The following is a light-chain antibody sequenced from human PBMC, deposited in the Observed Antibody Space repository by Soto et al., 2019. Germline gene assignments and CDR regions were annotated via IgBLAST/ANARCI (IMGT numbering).Light chain of an antibody. J-gene: IGLJ1*01. Sequence: QSVLTQPPSASGTPGQRVTISCSGSSSNIGSNPVNWYQQLPGTAPKLLIYSNNQRPAGVPDRFSGSDSGTSASLAISGLQSDDEADYYCAAWDDSLSGYVFGDGTKLTVL. CDR1: SSNIGSNP. CDR2: SNN. V-gene: IGLV1-44*01. CDR3: AAWDDSLSGYV.